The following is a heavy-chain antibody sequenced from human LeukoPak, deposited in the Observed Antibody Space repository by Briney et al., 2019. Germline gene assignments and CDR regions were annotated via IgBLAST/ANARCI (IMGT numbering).Heavy chain of an antibody. J-gene: IGHJ4*02. CDR3: VALSRICTSHF. V-gene: IGHV3-7*02. CDR1: GFTFSNYW. CDR2: IKQDGNEK. Sequence: PGGSLRLSCASAGFTFSNYWMSWARQAPGKGLEWVASIKQDGNEKYYVDSVKGRFSISRDNAKNSLYMQMSSLRAEDTSLYSCVALSRICTSHFWGQGALVTVSS.